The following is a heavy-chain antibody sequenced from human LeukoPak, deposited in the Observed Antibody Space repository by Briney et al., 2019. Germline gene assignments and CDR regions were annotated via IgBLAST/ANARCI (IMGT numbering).Heavy chain of an antibody. CDR2: INSDGSST. CDR3: ARDPAGTMNVNWFDP. D-gene: IGHD1-26*01. V-gene: IGHV3-74*01. Sequence: PGGSLRLSCAASGFTFSSYWMHWVRQAPGKGLVWVSRINSDGSSTSSADSVKGRFTISRDNAKNTLYLQMNSLIAEDTAVYYCARDPAGTMNVNWFDPWGQGTLVTVSS. J-gene: IGHJ5*02. CDR1: GFTFSSYW.